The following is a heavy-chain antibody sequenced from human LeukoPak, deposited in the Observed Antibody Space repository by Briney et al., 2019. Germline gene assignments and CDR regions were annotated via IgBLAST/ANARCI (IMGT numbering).Heavy chain of an antibody. CDR3: ARRAGLHSLDY. D-gene: IGHD5/OR15-5a*01. J-gene: IGHJ4*02. CDR1: GGSFSGYY. V-gene: IGHV4-34*01. CDR2: INHSGST. Sequence: SEALSLTCAVYGGSFSGYYWSWIRQPPGKGLEWIGEINHSGSTNYNPSLKSRVTISVDTSKNQFSLRLSSVTAADTALYFCARRAGLHSLDYWDQGTLVTVSS.